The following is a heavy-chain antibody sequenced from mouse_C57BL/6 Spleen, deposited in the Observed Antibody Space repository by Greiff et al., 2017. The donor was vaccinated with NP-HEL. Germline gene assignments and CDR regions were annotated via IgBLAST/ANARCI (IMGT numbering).Heavy chain of an antibody. V-gene: IGHV1-55*01. CDR2: IYPGSGST. CDR3: ARERGSGTRVFFDY. J-gene: IGHJ2*01. D-gene: IGHD4-1*01. Sequence: QVQLQQPGAELVKPGASVKMSCKASGYTFTSYWITWVKQRPGQGLEWIGDIYPGSGSTNYNEKFKSKATLTVDTSSSTAYMQLSSLTSEDSAVYYCARERGSGTRVFFDYWGQGTTLTVSS. CDR1: GYTFTSYW.